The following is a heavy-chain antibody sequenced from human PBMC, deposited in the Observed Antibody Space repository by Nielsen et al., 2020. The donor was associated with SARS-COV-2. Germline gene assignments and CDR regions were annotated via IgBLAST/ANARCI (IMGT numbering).Heavy chain of an antibody. CDR2: ISWNSGSI. J-gene: IGHJ6*02. Sequence: SLKISCAASGFTFDDYATHWVRQAPGKGLEWVSGISWNSGSIGYADSVKGRFTISRDNAKNSLYLQMNSLRAEDTALYYCAKDGGYGMDVWGQGTTVTVSS. D-gene: IGHD2-15*01. V-gene: IGHV3-9*01. CDR1: GFTFDDYA. CDR3: AKDGGYGMDV.